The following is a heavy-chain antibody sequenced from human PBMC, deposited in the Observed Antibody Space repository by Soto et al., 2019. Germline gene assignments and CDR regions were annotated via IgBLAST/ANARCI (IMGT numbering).Heavy chain of an antibody. D-gene: IGHD5-12*01. J-gene: IGHJ3*02. CDR2: INHSGST. CDR1: EGYFSGYY. V-gene: IGHV4-34*01. Sequence: SETMSLTCAVEEGYFSGYYWSWISQPPGKGLEWIGEINHSGSTNYNPSLKSRVTISVDTSKNQFSLKLSSVTAADTAVYYCARAGSIVATIRAFDIWGQGTMVTVSS. CDR3: ARAGSIVATIRAFDI.